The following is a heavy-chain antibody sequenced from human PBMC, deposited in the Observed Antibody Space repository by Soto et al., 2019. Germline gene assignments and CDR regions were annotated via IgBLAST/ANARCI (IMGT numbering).Heavy chain of an antibody. Sequence: GGSLRLSCAASGFTFSSYAMSWVRQAPGKGLEWVSAISGSGGSTYYADSVKGRFTISRDNSKNTLYLQMNSLRAEDTAVYYCAKNECSGGSCYYYYYYMYVWSKGTTVTVSS. CDR3: AKNECSGGSCYYYYYYMYV. V-gene: IGHV3-23*01. CDR1: GFTFSSYA. J-gene: IGHJ6*03. D-gene: IGHD2-15*01. CDR2: ISGSGGST.